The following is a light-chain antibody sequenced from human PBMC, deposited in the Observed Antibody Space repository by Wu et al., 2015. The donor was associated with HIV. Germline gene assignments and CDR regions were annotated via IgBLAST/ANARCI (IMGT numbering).Light chain of an antibody. CDR3: QQYSNWPRT. V-gene: IGKV3-15*01. J-gene: IGKJ1*01. CDR1: QSVSIN. CDR2: GAS. Sequence: EIVMTQSQVTLSVSPGERATLSCRTSQSVSINLAWYQQKVGQPPRLLIYGASIRATDIPARFSGSGSETDFTLTINNVQSEDVAVYYCQQYSNWPRTFGQGTKVEIK.